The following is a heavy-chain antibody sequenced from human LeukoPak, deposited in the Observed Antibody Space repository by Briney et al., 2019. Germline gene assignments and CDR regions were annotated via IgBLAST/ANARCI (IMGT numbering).Heavy chain of an antibody. J-gene: IGHJ3*02. CDR3: SSGNSHAFDI. CDR1: GFTFSSYW. CDR2: INSDGSST. V-gene: IGHV3-74*01. Sequence: GGSLRLSCAASGFTFSSYWMHWVRQAPGKGLVWVSRINSDGSSTSYADSVKGRFTISRGNAKNTLYLQMNNLRAEDTAVYYCSSGNSHAFDIWGQGTMVTVPS. D-gene: IGHD4-23*01.